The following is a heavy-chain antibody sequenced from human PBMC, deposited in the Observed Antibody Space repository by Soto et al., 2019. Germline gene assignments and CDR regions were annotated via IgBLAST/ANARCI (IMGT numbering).Heavy chain of an antibody. V-gene: IGHV1-18*01. Sequence: QVQLVQSGVEVKKPGASVKVSCKASGYTFTDYAISWVRQAPGRGLEWMGWVNTYNGNPNYAQIFQGRVTMITDTSTDTAYMELRSLKSDDSAVYYFSRNSQYSTSWQRFDSWGQGTLVTVSS. CDR2: VNTYNGNP. CDR3: SRNSQYSTSWQRFDS. D-gene: IGHD6-13*01. J-gene: IGHJ4*02. CDR1: GYTFTDYA.